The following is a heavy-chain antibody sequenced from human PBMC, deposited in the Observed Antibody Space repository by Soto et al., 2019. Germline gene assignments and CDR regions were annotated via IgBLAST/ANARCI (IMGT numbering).Heavy chain of an antibody. V-gene: IGHV1-46*01. Sequence: ASVKVSCKASGYTFTSYYMHWVRQAPGQGLEWMGIINPSGGSTSYAQKFQGRVTMTRDTSTSTVYMELSSLRSEDTAVYYWARERGDVGVFDYGGQGTLVTAPQ. CDR1: GYTFTSYY. D-gene: IGHD1-26*01. CDR3: ARERGDVGVFDY. CDR2: INPSGGST. J-gene: IGHJ4*02.